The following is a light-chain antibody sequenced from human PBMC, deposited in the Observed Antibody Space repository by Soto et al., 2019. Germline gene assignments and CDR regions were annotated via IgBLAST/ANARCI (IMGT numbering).Light chain of an antibody. J-gene: IGKJ1*01. Sequence: DIVMTQSPDSLAVSLGERATINCKSSQSVLHTSSNNNYLAWYQQKPGQPPKLLIYWASTRQSGVPDRFSGSGSGTDFALTISSLQPGDVAVYYCQQYYTSWWTFGQGTKVEI. CDR3: QQYYTSWWT. CDR2: WAS. CDR1: QSVLHTSSNNNY. V-gene: IGKV4-1*01.